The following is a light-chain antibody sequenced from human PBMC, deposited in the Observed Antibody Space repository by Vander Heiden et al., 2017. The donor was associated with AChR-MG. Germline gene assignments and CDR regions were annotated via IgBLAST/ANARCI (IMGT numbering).Light chain of an antibody. Sequence: DIQMTQSPSSLSASVGDKVTITCRASQTINSHLNWYQQKPGKAPNLLIYGASNLQSGVPSRFSGSGSGTDFTLTIISLQPEDFATYYCQQTYNNTVTFGGGTQVEIK. V-gene: IGKV1-39*01. CDR1: QTINSH. CDR2: GAS. J-gene: IGKJ4*01. CDR3: QQTYNNTVT.